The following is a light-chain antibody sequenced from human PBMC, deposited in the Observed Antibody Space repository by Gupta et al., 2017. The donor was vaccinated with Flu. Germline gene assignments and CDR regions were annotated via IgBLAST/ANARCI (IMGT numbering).Light chain of an antibody. Sequence: EIVLTQSPGTLSLSPGDRATLSCRATESVSSYVAWYQQRPSQAPRLLIHGASSRATGVPDRFSGSGSGTDFTLSISSLEPEDFAVYFCQQYASSPATFGQGTQVEIK. CDR3: QQYASSPAT. CDR1: ESVSSY. V-gene: IGKV3-20*01. CDR2: GAS. J-gene: IGKJ1*01.